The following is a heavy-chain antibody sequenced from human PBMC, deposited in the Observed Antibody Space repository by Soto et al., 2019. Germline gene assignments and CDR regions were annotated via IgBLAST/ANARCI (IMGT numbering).Heavy chain of an antibody. D-gene: IGHD5-12*01. J-gene: IGHJ4*02. CDR1: GGSISSSSYY. CDR2: IYYSGST. CDR3: ARDRDGYNYLDY. V-gene: IGHV4-39*01. Sequence: SETLSLTCTVSGGSISSSSYYWGWIRQPPGKGLEWIGSIYYSGSTYYNPSLKSRVTISVDTSKNQFSLKLSSVTAADTAVYYCARDRDGYNYLDYWGQGTLVTVSS.